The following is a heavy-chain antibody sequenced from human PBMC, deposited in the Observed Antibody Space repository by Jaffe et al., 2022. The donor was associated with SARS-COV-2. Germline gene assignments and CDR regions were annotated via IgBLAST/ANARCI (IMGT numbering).Heavy chain of an antibody. V-gene: IGHV3-30*18. Sequence: QVQLVESGGGVVQPGRSLRLSCAASGFTFSSYGMHWVRQAPGKGLEWVAVISYDGSNKYYADSVKGRFTISRDNSKNTLYLQMNSLRAEDTAVYYCAKGWLWGGDWFDPWGQGTLVTVSS. CDR2: ISYDGSNK. D-gene: IGHD3-22*01. J-gene: IGHJ5*02. CDR1: GFTFSSYG. CDR3: AKGWLWGGDWFDP.